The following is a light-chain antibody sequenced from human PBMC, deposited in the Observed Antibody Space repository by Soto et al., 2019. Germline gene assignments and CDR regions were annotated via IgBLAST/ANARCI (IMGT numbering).Light chain of an antibody. J-gene: IGLJ2*01. CDR2: TNN. Sequence: QSVLTQPPSASGTPGQRVTISCSGGSSNIGSNTVSWYQHLPGTAPKLLIYTNNQRPSGVPDRFSGSKSGTSASLAISGLPSEDEAHYYCTTWDDSLIGVIFGGGTKVTVL. V-gene: IGLV1-44*01. CDR3: TTWDDSLIGVI. CDR1: SSNIGSNT.